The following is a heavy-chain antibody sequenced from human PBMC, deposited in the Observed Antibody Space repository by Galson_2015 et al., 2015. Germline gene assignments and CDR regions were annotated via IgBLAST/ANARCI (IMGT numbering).Heavy chain of an antibody. J-gene: IGHJ3*02. Sequence: SLRLSCAASGFTFSSYSMNWVRQAPGKGLEWVSAISGSGGSTYYADSVKGRFTISRDNSKNTLYLQMNSLRAEDTAVYYCAKDLSQITARGAFDIWGQGTMVTVSS. D-gene: IGHD5-18*01. CDR2: ISGSGGST. CDR1: GFTFSSYS. CDR3: AKDLSQITARGAFDI. V-gene: IGHV3-23*01.